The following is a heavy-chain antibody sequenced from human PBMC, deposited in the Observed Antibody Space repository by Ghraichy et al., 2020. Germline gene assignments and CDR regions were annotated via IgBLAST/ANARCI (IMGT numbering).Heavy chain of an antibody. V-gene: IGHV3-23*01. CDR2: ISGSGGGT. J-gene: IGHJ4*02. CDR1: GYTFSNHA. Sequence: GGSLRLSCVASGYTFSNHAMSWVRQVPGKGLEWVSDISGSGGGTHYLDSVKGRFTISRDNSRNTLYLQMNSLRAEDTAEYYCAKHDYRTYDYWGQGTLVTVSS. CDR3: AKHDYRTYDY. D-gene: IGHD4-11*01.